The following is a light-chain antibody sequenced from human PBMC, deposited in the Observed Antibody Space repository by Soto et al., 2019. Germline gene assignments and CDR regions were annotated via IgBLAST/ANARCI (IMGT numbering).Light chain of an antibody. J-gene: IGKJ5*01. CDR2: GGS. V-gene: IGKV3-20*01. Sequence: EIVLTQSPGTLSLSPGERATLSCRASQSVSRNYLAWFQQKTGQAPRLLIYGGSSRATGIPDRFSGSGSGTDFTLTIGRLEPEDFAVYYCQQYGSSPTFGEGTRLEIK. CDR1: QSVSRNY. CDR3: QQYGSSPT.